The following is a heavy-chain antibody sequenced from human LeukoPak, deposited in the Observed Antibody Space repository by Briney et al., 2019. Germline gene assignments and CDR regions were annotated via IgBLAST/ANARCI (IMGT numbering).Heavy chain of an antibody. V-gene: IGHV4-34*01. Sequence: PSETLSLTCAVYGGSFSGYYWSWIRQPPGKGLEGIGEINHSGSTNYNPSLKSRGTISVDKSKNQFSLKLSSVTAADTAVYYCARVAWNDVWGQGTLVTVSS. CDR2: INHSGST. CDR3: ARVAWNDV. CDR1: GGSFSGYY. J-gene: IGHJ4*02. D-gene: IGHD1-1*01.